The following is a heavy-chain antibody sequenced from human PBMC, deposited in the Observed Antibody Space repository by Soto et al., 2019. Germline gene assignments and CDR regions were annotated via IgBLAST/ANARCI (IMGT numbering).Heavy chain of an antibody. CDR3: ASDRFRGTYYLRGVTYFFEE. Sequence: PGGSLRLSCVTYRLTFTDYWMSWVRQAPGKGLEWVANIKQDESEKNYLDSVKGRFTISRDNAKNSLYLQMNSLRAEDTAVYYCASDRFRGTYYLRGVTYFFEEWGQGAPVTVSS. D-gene: IGHD1-26*01. V-gene: IGHV3-7*03. CDR2: IKQDESEK. CDR1: RLTFTDYW. J-gene: IGHJ4*02.